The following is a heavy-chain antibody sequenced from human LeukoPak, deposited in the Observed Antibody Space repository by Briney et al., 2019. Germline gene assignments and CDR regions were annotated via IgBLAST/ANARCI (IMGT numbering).Heavy chain of an antibody. V-gene: IGHV4-39*01. Sequence: SETLSLTCTVSGGSISSSSYYWGWIRQPPGKGLEWIGSIYYSGSTYYNPSLKSRVTISVDTSKNQFSLKLSSVTAGDSLVYYCASYDPSFDFLRDGTLVTGFS. CDR2: IYYSGST. J-gene: IGHJ4*01. D-gene: IGHD3-3*01. CDR1: GGSISSSSYY. CDR3: ASYDPSFDF.